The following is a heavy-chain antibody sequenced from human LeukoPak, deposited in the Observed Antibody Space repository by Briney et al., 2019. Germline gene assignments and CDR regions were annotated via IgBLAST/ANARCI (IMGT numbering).Heavy chain of an antibody. CDR3: AKDTPYDYVWGSYRYTGY. V-gene: IGHV3-30*02. J-gene: IGHJ4*02. CDR1: GFTFSSYG. CDR2: IRYDGSNK. D-gene: IGHD3-16*02. Sequence: AGSLTLSCAASGFTFSSYGMHWVRQAPGKGLEWVAFIRYDGSNKYYADSVKGRFTISRDNSKNTLYLQMNSLRAEDTAVYYCAKDTPYDYVWGSYRYTGYWGQGTLVTVSS.